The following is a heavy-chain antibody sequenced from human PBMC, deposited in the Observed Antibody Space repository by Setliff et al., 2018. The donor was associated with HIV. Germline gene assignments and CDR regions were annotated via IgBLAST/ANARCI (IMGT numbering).Heavy chain of an antibody. V-gene: IGHV4-59*12. Sequence: SETLSLICTVSGGSISSYYWSWIRQPPGKGLEWIGYIYYSGSTNYNPSLKSRVTISVDTSKNQFSLKLTSVTAADTAVYYCAREVGHRSGYYRGSFDYWGQGTLVTVS. D-gene: IGHD6-19*01. CDR3: AREVGHRSGYYRGSFDY. CDR2: IYYSGST. J-gene: IGHJ4*02. CDR1: GGSISSYY.